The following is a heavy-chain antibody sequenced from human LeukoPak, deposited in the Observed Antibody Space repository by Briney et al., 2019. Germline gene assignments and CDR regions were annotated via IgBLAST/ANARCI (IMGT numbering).Heavy chain of an antibody. CDR1: GYTFTSYY. CDR3: ARDSVVGATRSTDFIYYYYMDV. D-gene: IGHD1-26*01. CDR2: INPSGGST. Sequence: VASVKVSCKASGYTFTSYYLHWVRQAPGQGLEWMAIINPSGGSTSYAQKFQGRVTMTRDMSTSTVYMEVSSLRSEDTAVYYCARDSVVGATRSTDFIYYYYMDVWGKGTTVTVSS. V-gene: IGHV1-46*01. J-gene: IGHJ6*03.